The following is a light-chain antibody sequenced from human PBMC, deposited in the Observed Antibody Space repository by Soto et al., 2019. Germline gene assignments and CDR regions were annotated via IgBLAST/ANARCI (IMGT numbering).Light chain of an antibody. CDR1: QSVTSSF. Sequence: EIVLTQSPGTLSLSPWERATLSFRASQSVTSSFLAWYQQKPGQAPRVLIYGASTRATDMPGTFSGRGSGTEFTLTISSLQSEDFAVYYCQQYKNWPRTFGQGTKVDIK. CDR2: GAS. J-gene: IGKJ1*01. V-gene: IGKV3-15*01. CDR3: QQYKNWPRT.